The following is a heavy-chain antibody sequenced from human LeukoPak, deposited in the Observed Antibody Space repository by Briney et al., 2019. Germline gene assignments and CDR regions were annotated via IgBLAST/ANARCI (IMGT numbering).Heavy chain of an antibody. CDR2: INPKSGGT. Sequence: VASVKVSCKASGYTFSAYCMHWVRQAPGQGLEWMGWINPKSGGTNYAQQFQDRVTMTRDTSTSSTYMELSRLKSDDTAVYYCVRDLGISGWYAPPLGYFDSWGQGTLVTVSS. CDR1: GYTFSAYC. CDR3: VRDLGISGWYAPPLGYFDS. J-gene: IGHJ4*02. V-gene: IGHV1-2*02. D-gene: IGHD6-19*01.